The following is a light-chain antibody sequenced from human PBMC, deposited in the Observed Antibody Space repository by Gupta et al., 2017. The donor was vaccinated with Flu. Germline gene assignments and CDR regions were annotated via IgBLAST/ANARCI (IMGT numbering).Light chain of an antibody. V-gene: IGKV3-11*01. CDR1: QSVSSY. J-gene: IGKJ4*01. Sequence: EIVLTQSPATLSLSPGERATLSCRASQSVSSYLAWYQQKPGQAPRLFIYDASNRATGIPARFSGSGSGTDFTLTISSREPEDFAVYYCQQRSNCPLTFGGGTXVEIK. CDR3: QQRSNCPLT. CDR2: DAS.